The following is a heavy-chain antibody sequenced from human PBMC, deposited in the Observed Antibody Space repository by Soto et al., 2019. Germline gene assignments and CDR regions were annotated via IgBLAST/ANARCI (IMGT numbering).Heavy chain of an antibody. CDR1: GGSISTYF. CDR3: ARESAGSGKNNWFDP. CDR2: IHHSGST. V-gene: IGHV4-59*01. Sequence: PETLSLTCTVSGGSISTYFWSWIRPPPGKGLEWIGYIHHSGSTYYNPSLKSRVTISVDTSKNQFSLKLNSVTAADTAVYYCARESAGSGKNNWFDPWGQGTLVTVSS. D-gene: IGHD3-10*01. J-gene: IGHJ5*02.